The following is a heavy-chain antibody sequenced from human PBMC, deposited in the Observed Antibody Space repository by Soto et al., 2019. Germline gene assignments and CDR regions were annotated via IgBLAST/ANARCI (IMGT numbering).Heavy chain of an antibody. J-gene: IGHJ4*02. V-gene: IGHV3-53*02. D-gene: IGHD3-10*01. Sequence: EVQLVETGGGLVQPGGSLRLSCAASGFTVSSNFMSWVRQAPGKGLEWVSVIYSGGGTSYADSVKGRFTLSRDSSKNGLYLQTLYLQMNSLRAEDTAVYYCARGLRGAIRERSLDYWGQGTPVTVSS. CDR3: ARGLRGAIRERSLDY. CDR2: IYSGGGT. CDR1: GFTVSSNF.